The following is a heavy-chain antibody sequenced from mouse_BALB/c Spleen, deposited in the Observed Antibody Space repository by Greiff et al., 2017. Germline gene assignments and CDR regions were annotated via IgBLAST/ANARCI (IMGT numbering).Heavy chain of an antibody. CDR1: GFTFSNYW. D-gene: IGHD1-2*01. J-gene: IGHJ4*01. CDR3: TRQSFITLYAMDY. CDR2: IRLKSNNYAT. V-gene: IGHV6-6*02. Sequence: EVMLVESGGGLVQPGGSMKLSCVASGFTFSNYWMNWVRQSPAKGLEWVAEIRLKSNNYATHYAESVKGRFTISRDDSKSSVYLQMNNLRAEDTGIYYCTRQSFITLYAMDYWGQGTSVTVSS.